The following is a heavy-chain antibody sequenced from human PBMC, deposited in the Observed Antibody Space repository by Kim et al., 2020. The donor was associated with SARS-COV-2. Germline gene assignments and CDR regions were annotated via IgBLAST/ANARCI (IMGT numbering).Heavy chain of an antibody. Sequence: SVKVSCKASGGTFSSYAISWVRQAPGQGLEWMGGIIPIFGTANYAQKFQGRVTITADESTSTAYMELSSLRSEDTAVYYCARGLKIAAAGISDAFDIWGQGTMVTVSS. J-gene: IGHJ3*02. CDR1: GGTFSSYA. CDR3: ARGLKIAAAGISDAFDI. CDR2: IIPIFGTA. V-gene: IGHV1-69*13. D-gene: IGHD6-13*01.